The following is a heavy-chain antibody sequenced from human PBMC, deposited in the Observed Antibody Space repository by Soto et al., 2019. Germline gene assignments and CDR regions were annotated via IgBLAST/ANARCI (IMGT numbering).Heavy chain of an antibody. CDR2: IYYSGST. CDR3: ARIQFTGPVYYDILAGYYDHGGFDY. CDR1: GGSISSYY. J-gene: IGHJ4*02. Sequence: SETLSLTCTVSGGSISSYYWSWIRQPPGKGLEWIGYIYYSGSTNYNPSLKSRVTISVDTSKNQFSLKLSSVTAADTAVYYCARIQFTGPVYYDILAGYYDHGGFDYWSQGTLVTVS. V-gene: IGHV4-59*08. D-gene: IGHD3-9*01.